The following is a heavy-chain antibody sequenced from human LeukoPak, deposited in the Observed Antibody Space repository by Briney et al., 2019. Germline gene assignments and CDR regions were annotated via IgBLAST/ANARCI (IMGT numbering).Heavy chain of an antibody. CDR3: ARGPYYYDSSRNIYFDY. CDR1: GFTFSSCT. CDR2: ISSSSSYI. V-gene: IGHV3-21*01. D-gene: IGHD3-22*01. J-gene: IGHJ4*02. Sequence: GGSLRLSCAASGFTFSSCTMNWVRQAPGKGLEWVSYISSSSSYIYYADSVKGRFTISRDNAKNSLYLQMNSLRAEDTAVYYCARGPYYYDSSRNIYFDYWGQGTLVTVSS.